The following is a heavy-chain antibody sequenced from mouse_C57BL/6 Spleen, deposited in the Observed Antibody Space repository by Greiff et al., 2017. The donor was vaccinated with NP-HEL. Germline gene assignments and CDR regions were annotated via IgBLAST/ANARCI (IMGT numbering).Heavy chain of an antibody. CDR3: ASYDYDRPPFAY. J-gene: IGHJ3*01. CDR1: GYTFTDYY. V-gene: IGHV1-26*01. D-gene: IGHD2-4*01. Sequence: EVQLQQSGPELVKPGASVKISCKASGYTFTDYYMNWVKQSHGKSLEWIGDINPNNGGTSYNQKFKGKATLTVDKSSSTAYMELRSLTSEDSAVYYCASYDYDRPPFAYWGQGTLVTVSA. CDR2: INPNNGGT.